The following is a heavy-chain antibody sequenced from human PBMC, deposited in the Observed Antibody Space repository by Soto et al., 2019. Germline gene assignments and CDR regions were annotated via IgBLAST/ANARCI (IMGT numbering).Heavy chain of an antibody. V-gene: IGHV3-15*01. CDR3: TTVYCSGGRCYSGTVDY. D-gene: IGHD2-15*01. Sequence: EVQLVESGGGLVKPEGSLRLSCAASGFTFSHAWVSWVRQAPGKGLEWVGRIKSKSDGGTTNYAAPVKGRFTISRDNSKNTLYLQMNSLKTYDTAVYYFTTVYCSGGRCYSGTVDYWGQGTLVTVSS. CDR2: IKSKSDGGTT. J-gene: IGHJ4*02. CDR1: GFTFSHAW.